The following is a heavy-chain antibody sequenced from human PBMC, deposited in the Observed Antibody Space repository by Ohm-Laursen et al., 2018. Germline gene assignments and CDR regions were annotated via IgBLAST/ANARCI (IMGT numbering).Heavy chain of an antibody. CDR3: ASNRDYGLGTNVVDY. D-gene: IGHD3-10*01. V-gene: IGHV1-69*13. CDR1: GGTFSSYA. CDR2: IIPIFGTA. Sequence: EASVKVSCKASGGTFSSYAISWVRQAPGQGLEWMGGIIPIFGTANYAQKFQGRVTITADESTSTAYMELSSLRSEDTAVYYCASNRDYGLGTNVVDYWGQGTLVTVSS. J-gene: IGHJ4*02.